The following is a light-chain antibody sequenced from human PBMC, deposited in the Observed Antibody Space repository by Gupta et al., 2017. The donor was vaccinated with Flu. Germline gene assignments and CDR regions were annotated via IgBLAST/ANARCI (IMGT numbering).Light chain of an antibody. CDR3: PSYAGRYTVV. Sequence: TSSVVGGYCYVSWYQQYAGKATKLIIYDGSHRPSAVPDRFSCSKAGKAASLTISALQDDDAEDYYCPSYAGRYTVVFGGGTKLTVL. CDR2: DGS. V-gene: IGLV2-11*01. CDR1: SSVVGGYCY. J-gene: IGLJ3*02.